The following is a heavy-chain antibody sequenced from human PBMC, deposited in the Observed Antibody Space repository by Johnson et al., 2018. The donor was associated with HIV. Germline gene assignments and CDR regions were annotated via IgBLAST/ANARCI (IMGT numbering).Heavy chain of an antibody. J-gene: IGHJ3*02. CDR2: INWNGVRT. Sequence: MQLVESGGGVVQPGRSLRLSCAAAGFTFDDYGMSWVRQAPGKGLEWVSGINWNGVRTGYLDSVKGRFTISRDNSKNTLYLQMNSLRAEDSALYFCASGVDAFDIWGQGTMVIVSS. V-gene: IGHV3-20*04. CDR3: ASGVDAFDI. CDR1: GFTFDDYG. D-gene: IGHD3-16*01.